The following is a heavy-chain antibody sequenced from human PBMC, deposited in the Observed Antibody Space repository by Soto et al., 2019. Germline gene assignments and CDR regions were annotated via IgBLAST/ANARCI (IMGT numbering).Heavy chain of an antibody. CDR2: ISYDGSNK. J-gene: IGHJ4*02. CDR3: WRDQYSSGWYGH. D-gene: IGHD6-19*01. V-gene: IGHV3-30-3*01. CDR1: GFTFSSYA. Sequence: QVQLVESGGGVVQPGRSLRLSCAASGFTFSSYAMHWVRQAPGKGLEWVAVISYDGSNKYYADSVKGRFTISRDNSKNTLYLQMNSLRAEDTAVYYCWRDQYSSGWYGHWGQGTLVTVSS.